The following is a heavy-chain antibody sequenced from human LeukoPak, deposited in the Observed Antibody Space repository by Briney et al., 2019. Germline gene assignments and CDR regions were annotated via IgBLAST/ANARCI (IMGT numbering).Heavy chain of an antibody. CDR3: VRESISGKFDY. D-gene: IGHD6-25*01. Sequence: PGGSLRLSCATFGFTFTSYIMNWVRHAPGKGLEWVSSISGSSSYIYYGDSVKGRFTISRDNAKNSVYLQMNSPRVEDTAVYYCVRESISGKFDYWGQGTLVTVSS. J-gene: IGHJ4*02. CDR1: GFTFTSYI. CDR2: ISGSSSYI. V-gene: IGHV3-21*01.